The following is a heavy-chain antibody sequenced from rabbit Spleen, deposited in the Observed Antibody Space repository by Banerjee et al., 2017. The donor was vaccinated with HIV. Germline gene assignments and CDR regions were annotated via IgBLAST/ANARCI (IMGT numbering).Heavy chain of an antibody. V-gene: IGHV1S40*01. Sequence: QSLEESGGDLVTPGASLTLTCTASGFDISNYFICCVRQAPGKGLELIACINAWRRYFTFFASWAKGRFTIPKTPLTTVTPQMTRLTGADTATYFWARDTGSSFSSYGMDLWGPGDPRHRL. D-gene: IGHD8-1*01. CDR3: ARDTGSSFSSYGMDL. J-gene: IGHJ6*01. CDR1: GFDISNYF. CDR2: INAWRRYFT.